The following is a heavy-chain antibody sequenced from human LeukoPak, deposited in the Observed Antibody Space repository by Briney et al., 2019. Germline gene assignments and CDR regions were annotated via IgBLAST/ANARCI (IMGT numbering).Heavy chain of an antibody. D-gene: IGHD3-3*01. J-gene: IGHJ6*03. CDR2: ISSSSSTI. CDR3: ARERAIDDFWSGYLCYMDV. CDR1: GFTFSSYS. Sequence: GGSLRLSCAASGFTFSSYSMNWVRQAPGKGLEWVSYISSSSSTIYYADSVKGRFTISRDNAKNSLYLQMNSLRAEDTAVYYCARERAIDDFWSGYLCYMDVWGKGTTVTVSS. V-gene: IGHV3-48*01.